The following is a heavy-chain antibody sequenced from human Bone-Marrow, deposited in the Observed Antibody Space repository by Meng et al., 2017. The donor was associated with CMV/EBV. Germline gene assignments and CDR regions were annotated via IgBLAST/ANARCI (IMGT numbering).Heavy chain of an antibody. J-gene: IGHJ6*02. D-gene: IGHD5-18*01. CDR3: ARDEGVGTVSYYYYGMDV. CDR2: TIPILNTA. CDR1: GGTFTSYT. Sequence: SVKVSCKASGGTFTSYTVSWVRQAPGQGLEWMGRTIPILNTAIYAQKFQGRVTITADKFTSTAYLELSSLKYEDTAVYYSARDEGVGTVSYYYYGMDVWGQGTTVTGSS. V-gene: IGHV1-69*08.